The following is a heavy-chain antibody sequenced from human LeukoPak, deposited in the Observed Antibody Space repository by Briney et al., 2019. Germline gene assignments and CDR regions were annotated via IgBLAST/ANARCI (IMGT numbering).Heavy chain of an antibody. CDR3: ASSPGYSSSWYVDY. Sequence: SETLSLTCTVSGGSISSYYWSWIRQPPGKGLEWIGYINYSGSTNYNPSLKSRVTISVDTSKNQFSLKLSSVTAADTAVYYFASSPGYSSSWYVDYWGQGTLVTVSS. V-gene: IGHV4-59*08. CDR1: GGSISSYY. D-gene: IGHD6-13*01. J-gene: IGHJ4*02. CDR2: INYSGST.